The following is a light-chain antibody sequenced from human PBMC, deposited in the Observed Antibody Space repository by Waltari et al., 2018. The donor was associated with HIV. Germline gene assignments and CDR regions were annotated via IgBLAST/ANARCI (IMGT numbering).Light chain of an antibody. J-gene: IGLJ2*01. CDR2: RNN. CDR3: AAWDDSLSGHVV. CDR1: SSNIGSNY. V-gene: IGLV1-47*01. Sequence: QSVLTQPPSASGTPGQRVTISCSGSSSNIGSNYVYWYQQLPGTAPKLLIYRNNQRPSGVPDRFSGSKSGTSASLAICGLRSEDDADYYCAAWDDSLSGHVVFGGGTKLTVL.